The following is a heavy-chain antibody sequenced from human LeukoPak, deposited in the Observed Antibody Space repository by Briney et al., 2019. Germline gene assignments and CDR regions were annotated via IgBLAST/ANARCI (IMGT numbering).Heavy chain of an antibody. CDR3: AKDAGYDY. D-gene: IGHD2-15*01. V-gene: IGHV3-74*01. J-gene: IGHJ4*02. Sequence: GGSLRLSCAASGNYWMHWVRQAPGKGLVWVSHINGDGSWTTYADSVKGRFTISKDNAKNTVYLQMNSLRAEDTAVYYCAKDAGYDYWGQGILVTVSS. CDR1: GNYW. CDR2: INGDGSWT.